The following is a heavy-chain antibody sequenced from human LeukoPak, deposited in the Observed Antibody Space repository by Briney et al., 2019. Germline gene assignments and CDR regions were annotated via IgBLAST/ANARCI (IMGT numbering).Heavy chain of an antibody. CDR1: GFTFSSYS. V-gene: IGHV3-23*01. Sequence: GGSLRLSCAASGFTFSSYSMNWVRQAPGKGLEWVSAISGSGGSTYYADSVKGRFTISRDNSKNTLYLQMNSLRAEDTAVYYCAKDYLPYYYDSSGYYPGYYFDYWGQGTLVTVSS. CDR2: ISGSGGST. CDR3: AKDYLPYYYDSSGYYPGYYFDY. J-gene: IGHJ4*02. D-gene: IGHD3-22*01.